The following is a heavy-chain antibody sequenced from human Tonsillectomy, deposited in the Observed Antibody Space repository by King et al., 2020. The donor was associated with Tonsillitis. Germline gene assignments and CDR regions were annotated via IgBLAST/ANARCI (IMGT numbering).Heavy chain of an antibody. Sequence: QLQESGPGLVKPSGTLSLSCTVSGDSIRDYHWNWIRQAAGKGLEWIGRISVSGSTNYNPSFKGRVTLSLDTSKNQFSLNLRSVTAADTAIYYCARWGSMTSLDHWGPGILVAVSS. CDR3: ARWGSMTSLDH. J-gene: IGHJ4*02. CDR2: ISVSGST. V-gene: IGHV4-4*07. D-gene: IGHD3-10*01. CDR1: GDSIRDYH.